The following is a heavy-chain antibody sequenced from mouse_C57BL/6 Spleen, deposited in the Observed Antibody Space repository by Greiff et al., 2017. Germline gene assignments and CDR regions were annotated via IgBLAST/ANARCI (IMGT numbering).Heavy chain of an antibody. V-gene: IGHV1-5*01. D-gene: IGHD1-1*01. J-gene: IGHJ2*01. CDR3: TRPHYYGSSYFDY. CDR1: GYTFTSYW. CDR2: IYPGNSDT. Sequence: VQLQQSGTVLARPGASVKMSCKTSGYTFTSYWMHWVKQRPGQGLEWIGAIYPGNSDTSHNQKFKGKAKLTAVTSASTAYMELSSLTNEDSAVYYCTRPHYYGSSYFDYWGQGTTLTVSS.